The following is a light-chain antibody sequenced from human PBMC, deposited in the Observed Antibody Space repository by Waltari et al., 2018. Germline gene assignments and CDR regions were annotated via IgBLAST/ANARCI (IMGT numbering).Light chain of an antibody. CDR1: SSDVGNYNL. CDR2: DEN. Sequence: QSALTQPASVSGSPGQSITIPCTGTSSDVGNYNLVSWYQQYPGKAPKVMIYDENRRPSGVSDRFSGSKSGNTASLTISGVQAEDEADYYCCSYAGSYTWVFGGGTKLTVL. V-gene: IGLV2-23*01. CDR3: CSYAGSYTWV. J-gene: IGLJ3*02.